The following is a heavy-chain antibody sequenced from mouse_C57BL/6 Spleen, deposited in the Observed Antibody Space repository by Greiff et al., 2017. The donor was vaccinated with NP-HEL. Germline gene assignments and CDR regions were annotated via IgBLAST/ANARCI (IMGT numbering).Heavy chain of an antibody. J-gene: IGHJ4*01. CDR3: ARESDWDYYAMDY. CDR2: INPSNGGT. CDR1: GYTFTSYW. Sequence: VKLQQPGTELVKPGASVKLSCKASGYTFTSYWMHWVKQRPGQGLEWIGNINPSNGGTNYNEKFKSKATLTVDKSSSTAYMQLSRLTSEDSAVYYCARESDWDYYAMDYWGQGTSVTVSA. V-gene: IGHV1-53*01. D-gene: IGHD4-1*01.